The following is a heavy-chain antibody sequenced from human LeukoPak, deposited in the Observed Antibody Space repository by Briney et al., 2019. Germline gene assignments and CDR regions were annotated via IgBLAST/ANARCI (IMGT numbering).Heavy chain of an antibody. D-gene: IGHD6-19*01. Sequence: PSETLSLTCTVSGGSISSYYWSWIRQPPGKGLEWIGYIYYSGSTNYNPSLESRVTISVDTSKNQFSLKLSSVTAADTAVYYCARAWYSSGWVTDNWFDPWGQGTLVTVSS. CDR2: IYYSGST. CDR3: ARAWYSSGWVTDNWFDP. V-gene: IGHV4-59*01. J-gene: IGHJ5*02. CDR1: GGSISSYY.